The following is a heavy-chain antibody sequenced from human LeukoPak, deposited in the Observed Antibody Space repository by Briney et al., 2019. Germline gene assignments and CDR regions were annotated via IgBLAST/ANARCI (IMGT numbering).Heavy chain of an antibody. V-gene: IGHV1-69*05. Sequence: GASVKVSCKASGGTFSSYAISWVRQAPGQGLEWKGGIIPIFGTANYAQNFQGRVTITTDESTSTAYMELSSLRSEDTAVYYCASGPYSSSWYNWFHPWGQGTLVTVSS. D-gene: IGHD6-13*01. CDR2: IIPIFGTA. CDR3: ASGPYSSSWYNWFHP. J-gene: IGHJ5*02. CDR1: GGTFSSYA.